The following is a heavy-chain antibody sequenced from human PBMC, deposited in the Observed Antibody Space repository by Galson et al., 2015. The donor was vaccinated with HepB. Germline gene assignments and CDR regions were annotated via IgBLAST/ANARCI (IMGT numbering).Heavy chain of an antibody. Sequence: QSGAAATKPGESLKISCMGSGYSFTSYWIGWGRQMPGKGLEWLGIIYPGDSETRYSPSFQGRVTISADKSISPAYLQWSSLKASDTAMYYCARSLSGWGDYWGQGTLVTVSS. D-gene: IGHD6-19*01. CDR2: IYPGDSET. J-gene: IGHJ4*02. CDR3: ARSLSGWGDY. CDR1: GYSFTSYW. V-gene: IGHV5-51*03.